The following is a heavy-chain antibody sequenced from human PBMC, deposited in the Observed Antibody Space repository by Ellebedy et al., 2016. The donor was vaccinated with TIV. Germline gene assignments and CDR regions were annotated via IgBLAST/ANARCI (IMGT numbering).Heavy chain of an antibody. Sequence: GESLKISCAASGFTFSSYWMSWVRQAPGKGLEWVANITEAGREKYYVDSVKGPFTISRDNAKNSLYLQMNSLRVEDTAIYFCAKDSGRSGWISDYWGQGTLVTVSS. CDR1: GFTFSSYW. CDR3: AKDSGRSGWISDY. J-gene: IGHJ4*02. CDR2: ITEAGREK. V-gene: IGHV3-7*03. D-gene: IGHD3-10*01.